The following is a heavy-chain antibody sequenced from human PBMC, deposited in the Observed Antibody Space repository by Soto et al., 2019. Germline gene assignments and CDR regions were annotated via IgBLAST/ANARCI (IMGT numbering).Heavy chain of an antibody. J-gene: IGHJ6*02. V-gene: IGHV5-51*07. CDR2: IYPGDSDT. CDR3: AKDIKANYYDTSGDRYNNYYGMDV. Sequence: PGESLKISCKGSGYSLTSYWIGRVHQMPGKGLEWMGIIYPGDSDTRYSPSFQGQVTISADKSISTAYLQMNSLRAEDTALYYCAKDIKANYYDTSGDRYNNYYGMDVWGQGTTVTVSS. D-gene: IGHD3-22*01. CDR1: GYSLTSYW.